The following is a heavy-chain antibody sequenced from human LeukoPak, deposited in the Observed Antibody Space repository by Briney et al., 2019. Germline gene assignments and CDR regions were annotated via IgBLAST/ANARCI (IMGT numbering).Heavy chain of an antibody. V-gene: IGHV3-48*03. CDR2: INNSGGTI. D-gene: IGHD3-10*02. CDR3: AELGITMIGGV. Sequence: GGSLRLSCAASGFTFSSYEMNWVRQAPGKGLEWLSYINNSGGTIYYADSVKGRFTISRDTAKNSLYLQMNSLRAEDTAVYYCAELGITMIGGVWGKGTTVTISS. J-gene: IGHJ6*04. CDR1: GFTFSSYE.